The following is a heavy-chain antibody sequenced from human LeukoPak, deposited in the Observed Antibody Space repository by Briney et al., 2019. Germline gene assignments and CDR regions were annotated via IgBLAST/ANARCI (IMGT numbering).Heavy chain of an antibody. V-gene: IGHV3-20*04. CDR1: GFTFDDYG. CDR3: VRDFRFLEDY. J-gene: IGHJ4*02. Sequence: PGGSLGLSCAASGFTFDDYGMSWVRQAPGKGLEWVSGINWNGGSTGYADSVKGRFTISRDNAKNSLYLQMNSLRAEDTAVYYCVRDFRFLEDYWGQGTLVTVSS. D-gene: IGHD3-3*01. CDR2: INWNGGST.